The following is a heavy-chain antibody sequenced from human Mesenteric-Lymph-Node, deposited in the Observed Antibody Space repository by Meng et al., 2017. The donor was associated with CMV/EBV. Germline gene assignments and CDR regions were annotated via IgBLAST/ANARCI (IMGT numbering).Heavy chain of an antibody. CDR1: GYTFTGYY. CDR3: ATSVLNDYGDFLPYFDY. J-gene: IGHJ4*02. D-gene: IGHD4-17*01. V-gene: IGHV1-2*02. Sequence: ASVKVSCKASGYTFTGYYMHWVRQAPGQGLEWMGWINPNSGGTNYAQKFQGRVTMTRDTSISTAYMELSRLRSDDTAVYYCATSVLNDYGDFLPYFDYWGQGTLVTVSS. CDR2: INPNSGGT.